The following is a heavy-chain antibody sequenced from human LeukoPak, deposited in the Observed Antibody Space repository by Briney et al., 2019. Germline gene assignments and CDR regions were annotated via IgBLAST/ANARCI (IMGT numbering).Heavy chain of an antibody. CDR1: GFTFSSYA. D-gene: IGHD6-19*01. CDR3: AKGLRYSSGWYSRGGMDV. J-gene: IGHJ6*02. V-gene: IGHV3-23*01. Sequence: GGSLRLSCAASGFTFSSYAMTWVRQAPGKGLEWVSAISNSGASTYYADSVKGRFTISRDNSKNTLYLQMNSLRAEDTALYYCAKGLRYSSGWYSRGGMDVWGQGTTVTVSS. CDR2: ISNSGAST.